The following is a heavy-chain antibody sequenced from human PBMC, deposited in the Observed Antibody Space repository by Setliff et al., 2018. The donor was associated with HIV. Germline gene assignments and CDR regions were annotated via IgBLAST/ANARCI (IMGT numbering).Heavy chain of an antibody. CDR3: ARHANGPYGPFGDLLYFDY. CDR1: GGSMNNYY. D-gene: IGHD2-21*02. Sequence: SETLSLTCTVSGGSMNNYYWTWIRQPPGKGLEWIGYIYTSGSTKYNPSLKSRVTISLDTSKNQFSLKLTSETAADTAVYYCARHANGPYGPFGDLLYFDYWGLGTLVTVSS. J-gene: IGHJ4*02. V-gene: IGHV4-4*09. CDR2: IYTSGST.